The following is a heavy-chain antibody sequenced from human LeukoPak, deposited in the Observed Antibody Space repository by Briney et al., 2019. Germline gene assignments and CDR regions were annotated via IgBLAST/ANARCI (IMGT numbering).Heavy chain of an antibody. J-gene: IGHJ6*02. CDR1: GGTFSSYA. Sequence: SVKVSCKASGGTFSSYAISWVRQAPGQGLEWMGGIIPIFGTANYAQKFQGRVTITADESTSTAYMELSSLRSEDTAVYYCACKGYPSQGPAKYYYYGMDVWGQGTTVTVSS. CDR2: IIPIFGTA. V-gene: IGHV1-69*01. CDR3: ACKGYPSQGPAKYYYYGMDV. D-gene: IGHD3-16*02.